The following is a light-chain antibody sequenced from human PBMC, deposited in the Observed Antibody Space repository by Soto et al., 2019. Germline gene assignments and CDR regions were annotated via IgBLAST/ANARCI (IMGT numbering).Light chain of an antibody. CDR1: QSVSRY. J-gene: IGKJ4*01. CDR2: DAS. V-gene: IGKV3-11*01. CDR3: QQHSNWLT. Sequence: EIVLTQSPATLSLSPGERATLSCRASQSVSRYLAWYQQKPGQAPRLLIYDASNRATGIPGRFSGSGSGTDFTLTISSLEPEDFAVYYCQQHSNWLTFGGGTKVEIK.